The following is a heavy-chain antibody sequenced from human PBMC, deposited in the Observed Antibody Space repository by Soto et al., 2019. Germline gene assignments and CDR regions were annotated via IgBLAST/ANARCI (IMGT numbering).Heavy chain of an antibody. CDR2: IYYSGST. J-gene: IGHJ4*02. CDR1: GGSISSSSYY. V-gene: IGHV4-39*01. D-gene: IGHD6-19*01. Sequence: PSETLSLTCTVSGGSISSSSYYWGWIRQPPGKGLEWIGSIYYSGSTYYNPSLKSRVTISVDTSKNQFSLKLSSVTAADTAVYYCAMPGIAVAGQFDYWGQGTLVTVSS. CDR3: AMPGIAVAGQFDY.